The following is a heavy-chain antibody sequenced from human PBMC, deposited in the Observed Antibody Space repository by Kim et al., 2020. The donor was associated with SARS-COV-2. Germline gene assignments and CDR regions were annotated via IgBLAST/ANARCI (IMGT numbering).Heavy chain of an antibody. V-gene: IGHV4-39*01. CDR3: ASTWSVDTAMLFSY. CDR1: GGSISSSSYY. J-gene: IGHJ4*02. CDR2: IYYSGST. D-gene: IGHD5-18*01. Sequence: SETLSLTCTVSGGSISSSSYYWGWIRQPPGKGLEWIGSIYYSGSTYYNPSLKSRVTISVDTSKNQFSLKLSSVTAADTAVYYCASTWSVDTAMLFSYWGQGTLVTVSS.